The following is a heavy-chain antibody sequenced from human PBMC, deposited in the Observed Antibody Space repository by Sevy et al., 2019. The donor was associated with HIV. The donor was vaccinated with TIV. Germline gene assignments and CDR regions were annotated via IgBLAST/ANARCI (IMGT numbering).Heavy chain of an antibody. CDR1: GFTFSSYA. J-gene: IGHJ6*02. D-gene: IGHD3-22*01. CDR3: HGDYDSSQLASYYYYGMDV. CDR2: IRGSGGST. Sequence: GGSLRLSCAASGFTFSSYAMSWVRQAPGKGLEWVSTIRGSGGSTYYADPVKGRFTISRDNSKNTLYFQMNSLRAEDTAVYYCHGDYDSSQLASYYYYGMDVWGQGTTVTVSS. V-gene: IGHV3-23*01.